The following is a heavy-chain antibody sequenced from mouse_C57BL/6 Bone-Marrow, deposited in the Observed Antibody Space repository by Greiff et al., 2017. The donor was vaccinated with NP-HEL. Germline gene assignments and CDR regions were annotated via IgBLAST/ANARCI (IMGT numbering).Heavy chain of an antibody. Sequence: EVQLVESGGGLVQPKGSLKLSCAASGFSFNTYAMNWVRQAPGKGLEWVARIRSKSNNYATYYADSVKDRFTISRDDSESMLSLQMNNLKSEDTAMYDSVRQFITTVGYFDVWGTGTTVTVSS. V-gene: IGHV10-1*01. J-gene: IGHJ1*03. CDR3: VRQFITTVGYFDV. D-gene: IGHD1-1*01. CDR2: IRSKSNNYAT. CDR1: GFSFNTYA.